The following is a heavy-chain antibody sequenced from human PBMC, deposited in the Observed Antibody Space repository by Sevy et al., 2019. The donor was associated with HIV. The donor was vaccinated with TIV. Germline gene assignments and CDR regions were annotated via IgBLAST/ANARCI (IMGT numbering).Heavy chain of an antibody. CDR3: GYSEYGYYYDY. Sequence: GGSLRLSCGASGFIFSNAWMSWVRQAPGKGLEWVGRIKSKADGGTPDYAAPVKGTFTISSDDSINTLYLQMNSLRTDDTAVYYCGYSEYGYYYDYGGQGTLVTVSS. J-gene: IGHJ4*02. CDR2: IKSKADGGTP. D-gene: IGHD1-26*01. CDR1: GFIFSNAW. V-gene: IGHV3-15*01.